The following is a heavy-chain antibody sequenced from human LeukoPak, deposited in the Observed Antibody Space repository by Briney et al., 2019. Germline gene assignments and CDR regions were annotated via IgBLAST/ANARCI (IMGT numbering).Heavy chain of an antibody. CDR3: ARDTRALTIFGVVYAFDI. CDR2: ISAYNGNA. J-gene: IGHJ3*02. CDR1: GYTFTSYG. V-gene: IGHV1-18*01. Sequence: ASVKVSCKASGYTFTSYGISWVRQAPGQGLEWMGWISAYNGNANYAQKLQGRVTMTTDTSTSTAYMELRSLRSDDTAVYYCARDTRALTIFGVVYAFDIWGQGTMVTVSS. D-gene: IGHD3-3*01.